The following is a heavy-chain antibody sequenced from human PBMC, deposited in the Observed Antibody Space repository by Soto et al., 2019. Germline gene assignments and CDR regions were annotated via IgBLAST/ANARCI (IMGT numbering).Heavy chain of an antibody. CDR3: ARGGYYDSSGTSNYYYYGMNV. CDR2: ISAYDGNT. CDR1: DYTFTSYG. J-gene: IGHJ6*01. V-gene: IGHV1-18*01. Sequence: GASVKVSCPASDYTFTSYGIDWVRQASGQGLEWLGWISAYDGNTKYAQILQGRGSLTTDTSTHTVHMEPRSLSTDDTAMYFCARGGYYDSSGTSNYYYYGMNVWRQGSTVTVSS. D-gene: IGHD3-22*01.